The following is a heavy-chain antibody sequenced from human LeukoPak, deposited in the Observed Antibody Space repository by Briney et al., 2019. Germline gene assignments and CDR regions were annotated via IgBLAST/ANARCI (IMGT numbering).Heavy chain of an antibody. D-gene: IGHD3-16*02. CDR3: ARSTGQLSLFDY. CDR2: IYYSGST. Sequence: PSETLSLTCTVSGGSISSYYWSWIRQPPGKGLEWIGYIYYSGSTNYNPSLKSRVTISVDTSKNQFSLRLSSVTAADTAVYYCARSTGQLSLFDYWGQGTLVTVSS. CDR1: GGSISSYY. V-gene: IGHV4-59*01. J-gene: IGHJ4*02.